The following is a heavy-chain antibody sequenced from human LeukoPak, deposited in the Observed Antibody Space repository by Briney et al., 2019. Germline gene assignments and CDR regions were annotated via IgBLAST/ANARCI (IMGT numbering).Heavy chain of an antibody. D-gene: IGHD2-15*01. CDR3: ARGKICSGGSCYGWFDP. V-gene: IGHV1-2*02. Sequence: ASVKVSCKASGYTLTDYYMHWVRQAPGQGLEWMGWISPNSGGTNYAQNFQGRVTMTRDTSVSTAYMELSSLRSDDAAVYYCARGKICSGGSCYGWFDPWGQGTLVTVSS. CDR2: ISPNSGGT. J-gene: IGHJ5*02. CDR1: GYTLTDYY.